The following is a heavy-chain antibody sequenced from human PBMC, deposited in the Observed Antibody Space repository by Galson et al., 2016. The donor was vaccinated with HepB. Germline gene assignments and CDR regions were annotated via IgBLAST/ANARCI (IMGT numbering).Heavy chain of an antibody. D-gene: IGHD3-10*01. CDR1: GGSITSADNN. CDR2: IHYTGST. CDR3: ARDSGWGSFPLFYYFDLDV. V-gene: IGHV4-31*03. J-gene: IGHJ6*02. Sequence: TLSLTCTVSGGSITSADNNWGWIRQHPGKGLEWIGYIHYTGSTYYSPSLKTRLTISLDASKNQFFLRLNSVTAADSAVYYCARDSGWGSFPLFYYFDLDVWGRGTTVIVSS.